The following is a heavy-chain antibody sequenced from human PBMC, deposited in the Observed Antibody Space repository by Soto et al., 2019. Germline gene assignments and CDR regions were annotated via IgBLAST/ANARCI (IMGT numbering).Heavy chain of an antibody. CDR2: IYYTGNT. CDR1: GGSISSGDYY. CDR3: ASEPYGGSADDAFDI. V-gene: IGHV4-30-4*01. Sequence: QVQLPESGPGLVKPSQTLSLTCTVSGGSISSGDYYWSWIRQPPGKGLELIGYIYYTGNTYYNPNLKSLVTISVDTSKNQFSLKLSSVTAADTAVYYCASEPYGGSADDAFDIWGHGRMVAVSS. D-gene: IGHD2-15*01. J-gene: IGHJ3*02.